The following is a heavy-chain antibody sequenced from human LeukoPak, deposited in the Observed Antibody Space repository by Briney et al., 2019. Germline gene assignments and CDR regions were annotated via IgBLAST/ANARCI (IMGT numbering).Heavy chain of an antibody. D-gene: IGHD3-22*01. V-gene: IGHV4-39*07. J-gene: IGHJ5*02. Sequence: SETLSLTCTVSGGSISSSSYYWGWIRQPPGKGLEWIGSIYYSGSTYYNPSLKSRVTISVDTSKNQFSLKLSSVTAADTAVYYCATQGGLPGDYYDSSGYSKTWGQGTLVTVSS. CDR2: IYYSGST. CDR3: ATQGGLPGDYYDSSGYSKT. CDR1: GGSISSSSYY.